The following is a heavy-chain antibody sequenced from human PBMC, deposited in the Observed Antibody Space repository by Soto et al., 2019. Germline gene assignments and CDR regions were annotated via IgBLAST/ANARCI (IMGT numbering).Heavy chain of an antibody. Sequence: QVQLVQSGAEVKKPGSSVKVSCKASGGTFSSYTISWVRQAPGQGLEWMGRIIPILGIANYAQKFQGRVTITADKSTSTAYMELSSLRSEDTAVYYRARDLGSGNDWFDPWGQGTLVTVSS. V-gene: IGHV1-69*08. J-gene: IGHJ5*02. CDR1: GGTFSSYT. CDR3: ARDLGSGNDWFDP. D-gene: IGHD3-10*01. CDR2: IIPILGIA.